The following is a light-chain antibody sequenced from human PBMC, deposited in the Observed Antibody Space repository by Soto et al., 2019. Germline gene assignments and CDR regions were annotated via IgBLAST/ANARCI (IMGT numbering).Light chain of an antibody. V-gene: IGKV3-15*01. CDR1: QGVSTN. J-gene: IGKJ4*01. CDR3: QQYNAWPLT. Sequence: EIVLTQSPATLSVSPGERVTLSCRASQGVSTNLAWYQQKPGQAPRLLIFGASARATDIPVTFSGSGSGTDFTLTISSLQFEDFAVYYCQQYNAWPLTFGGGTKLEIQ. CDR2: GAS.